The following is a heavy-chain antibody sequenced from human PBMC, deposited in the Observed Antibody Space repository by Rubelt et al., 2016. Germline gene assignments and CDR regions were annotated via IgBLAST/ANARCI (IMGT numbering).Heavy chain of an antibody. CDR2: ISGDGGST. J-gene: IGHJ4*02. Sequence: PGEGLEWVSLISGDGGSTYYADSVKGRFTISRDNSKNTLYLQMNSLRAEDTAVYYCAKDPRYYGSGTIYWGQGTLVTVSS. D-gene: IGHD3-10*01. CDR3: AKDPRYYGSGTIY. V-gene: IGHV3-NL1*01.